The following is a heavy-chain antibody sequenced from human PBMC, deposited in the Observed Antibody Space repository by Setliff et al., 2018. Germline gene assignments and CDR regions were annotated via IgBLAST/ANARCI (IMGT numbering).Heavy chain of an antibody. CDR3: ARWNGSGYFYY. V-gene: IGHV1-69*11. Sequence: SVKVSCKVSGGAFSNYGLSWVRQAPGQGLLWMGRIIPILETTNYAQNFQGRVSITADESTRTAYMVLSSLTFEDTAVYYCARWNGSGYFYYWGQGTWVTVSS. J-gene: IGHJ4*02. CDR1: GGAFSNYG. D-gene: IGHD3-3*01. CDR2: IIPILETT.